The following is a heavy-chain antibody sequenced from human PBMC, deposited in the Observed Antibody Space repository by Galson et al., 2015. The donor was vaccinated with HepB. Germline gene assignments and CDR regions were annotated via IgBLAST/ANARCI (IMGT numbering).Heavy chain of an antibody. CDR2: INAGNGNT. Sequence: SVKVSCKASGYTFTSYAMHWVRQAPGQRLEWMGWINAGNGNTKYSQKFQGRVTITRDTSASTAYMELSSLRSEDTAVYYCARVGLGRLGYGMDVWGQGTTVTVSS. CDR1: GYTFTSYA. CDR3: ARVGLGRLGYGMDV. J-gene: IGHJ6*02. D-gene: IGHD6-19*01. V-gene: IGHV1-3*01.